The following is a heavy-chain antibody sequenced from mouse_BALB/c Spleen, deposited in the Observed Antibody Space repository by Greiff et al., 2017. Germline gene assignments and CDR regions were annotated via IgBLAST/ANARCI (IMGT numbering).Heavy chain of an antibody. CDR1: GYTFTSYY. CDR2: INPSNGGT. CDR3: TRAPSDYLSWFAY. V-gene: IGHV1S81*02. J-gene: IGHJ3*01. D-gene: IGHD2-4*01. Sequence: QVQLQQSGAELVKPGASVKLSCKASGYTFTSYYMYWVKQRPGQGLEWIGEINPSNGGTNFNEKFKSKATLTVDKSSSTAYMQLSSLTSEDSAVYYCTRAPSDYLSWFAYWGQGTLVTVSA.